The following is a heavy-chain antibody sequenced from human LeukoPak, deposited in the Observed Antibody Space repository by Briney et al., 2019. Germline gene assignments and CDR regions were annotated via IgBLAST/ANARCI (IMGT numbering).Heavy chain of an antibody. CDR3: ARGRGVVVPAAIGDFDY. Sequence: SETLSLTCTVSGGSISSGSYYWSWIRQPAGTGLEWIGRIYTSGSTNYNPSLKSRVTISVDTSKNQFSLKLSSVTAANTAVYYCARGRGVVVPAAIGDFDYWGQGTLVTVSS. J-gene: IGHJ4*02. V-gene: IGHV4-61*02. D-gene: IGHD2-2*02. CDR1: GGSISSGSYY. CDR2: IYTSGST.